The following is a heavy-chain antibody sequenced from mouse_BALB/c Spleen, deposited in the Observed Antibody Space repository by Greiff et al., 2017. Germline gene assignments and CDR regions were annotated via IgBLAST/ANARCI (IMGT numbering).Heavy chain of an antibody. J-gene: IGHJ2*01. CDR2: INPSTGYT. V-gene: IGHV1-4*01. D-gene: IGHD4-1*01. CDR3: ARLWDYYFDY. CDR1: GYTFTSYW. Sequence: VQLVESGAELVRPGSSVKMSCKASGYTFTSYWMHWVKQRPGQGLEWIGYINPSTGYTEYNQKFKDKATLTADKSSSTAYMQLSSLTSEDSAVYYCARLWDYYFDYWGQGTTLTVSS.